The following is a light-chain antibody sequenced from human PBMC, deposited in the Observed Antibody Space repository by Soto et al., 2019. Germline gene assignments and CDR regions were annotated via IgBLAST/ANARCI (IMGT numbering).Light chain of an antibody. CDR2: GAS. CDR3: QQYNSWLWT. J-gene: IGKJ1*01. CDR1: QSVSSK. V-gene: IGKV3-15*01. Sequence: EIVITQSPATLSVSPGEGARLSCRARQSVSSKLAWYPQKPGQAPRLLIYGASTRATGIPARFSGSGSGTEFTLIISSLQSEDSAVYYCQQYNSWLWTFGQGTKVDI.